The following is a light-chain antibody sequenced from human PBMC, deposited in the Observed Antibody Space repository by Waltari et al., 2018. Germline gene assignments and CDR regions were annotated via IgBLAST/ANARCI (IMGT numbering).Light chain of an antibody. V-gene: IGKV3-15*01. Sequence: EIVMTQSPATLSVSPGDTANLSCRAIQSVSSKLAWYQLKPGQAPRLLIYGAFTRATGIPARFSGSVSGTEFILTISSMQSEDFAVYYCQQYNNWPPWTFGQGTKVEIK. J-gene: IGKJ1*01. CDR2: GAF. CDR3: QQYNNWPPWT. CDR1: QSVSSK.